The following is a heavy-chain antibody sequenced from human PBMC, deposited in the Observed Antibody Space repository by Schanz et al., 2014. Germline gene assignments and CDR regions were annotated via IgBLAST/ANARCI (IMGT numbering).Heavy chain of an antibody. CDR3: ARDTAQSCRGPSCFEYFQH. CDR1: GFTFSTYA. V-gene: IGHV3-9*01. CDR2: MSWNAGSL. D-gene: IGHD2-2*01. Sequence: VQLLQSGGALVQPGGSLRLSCSASGFTFSTYAMSWARQTPGKGLEWVSGMSWNAGSLGYGDSVKGRFTISRDNAKNSLYLQMNSLRAEDTALYYCARDTAQSCRGPSCFEYFQHWGQGALVTVSS. J-gene: IGHJ1*01.